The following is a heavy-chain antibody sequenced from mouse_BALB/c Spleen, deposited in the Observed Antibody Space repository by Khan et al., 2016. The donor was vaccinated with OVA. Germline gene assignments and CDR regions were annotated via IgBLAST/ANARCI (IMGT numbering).Heavy chain of an antibody. J-gene: IGHJ4*01. V-gene: IGHV2-6-1*01. CDR3: AIQPYYHYKIMDY. D-gene: IGHD2-4*01. CDR2: IWSDGNT. Sequence: QVQLKQSGPGLVAPSQSLSITCPISGFSLTNYGVHWVRQPPGKGLEWLVVIWSDGNTTYNSALKSRLTITKDHTKSQVFLKMNSHQTDDTAVYFCAIQPYYHYKIMDYWGQGTSVTVSA. CDR1: GFSLTNYG.